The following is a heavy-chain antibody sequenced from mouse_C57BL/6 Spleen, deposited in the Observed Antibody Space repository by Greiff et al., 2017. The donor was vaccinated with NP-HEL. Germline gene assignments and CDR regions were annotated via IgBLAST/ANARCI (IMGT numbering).Heavy chain of an antibody. CDR1: CCTVTSYW. CDR3: AMGDYYGSSYVYFDV. Sequence: QVQLQQPGTELVKPGESGKMDCKVFCCTVTSYWSHWVKQRPGQGLEWIGNINPMGGGTNYNEKFKSKATLTVDKSSSTAYMQLSSLTSDDSAVYYCAMGDYYGSSYVYFDVWGKGTTVTVSS. D-gene: IGHD1-1*01. CDR2: INPMGGGT. V-gene: IGHV1-53*01. J-gene: IGHJ1*03.